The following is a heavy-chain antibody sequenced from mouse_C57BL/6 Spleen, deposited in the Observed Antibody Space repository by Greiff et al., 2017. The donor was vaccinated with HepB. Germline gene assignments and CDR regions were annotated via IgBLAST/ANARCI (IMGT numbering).Heavy chain of an antibody. CDR3: ALYYYGSSDAMDY. CDR1: GYTFTSYW. CDR2: IYPGSGST. Sequence: QVHVKQPGAELVKPGASVKMSCKASGYTFTSYWITWVKQRPGQGLEWIGDIYPGSGSTNYNEKFKSKATLTVDTSSSTAYMQLSSLTSEDSAVYNCALYYYGSSDAMDYWGQGTSVTVSS. D-gene: IGHD1-1*01. J-gene: IGHJ4*01. V-gene: IGHV1-55*01.